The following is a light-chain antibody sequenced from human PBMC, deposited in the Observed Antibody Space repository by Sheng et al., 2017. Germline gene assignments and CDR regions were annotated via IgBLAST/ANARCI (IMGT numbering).Light chain of an antibody. J-gene: IGKJ1*01. CDR1: QDISSA. CDR2: GAS. CDR3: QQYSSWWT. Sequence: AIQLTQSPSSLSASVGDRVIITCRASQDISSALAWYQQKPGKAPKLLIYGASNLESGAPSRFSGSGSGTDFTLTISSLQPEDFATYYCQQYSSWWTFGQGTEGG. V-gene: IGKV1-13*02.